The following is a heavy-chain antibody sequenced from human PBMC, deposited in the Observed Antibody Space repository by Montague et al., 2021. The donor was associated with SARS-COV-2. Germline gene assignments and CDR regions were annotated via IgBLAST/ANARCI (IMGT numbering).Heavy chain of an antibody. CDR1: GGSFNDYY. D-gene: IGHD3-3*01. J-gene: IGHJ3*01. CDR2: INHSGSS. Sequence: SETLSLTCAVYGGSFNDYYWTWIRQPPGKGLEWNGEINHSGSSNYNPSLKNRVSISVAKATNQISLKLTSVTAADTATDDCARGQVTIFAVLIMLAAAEALDLWGQGTTVTVSS. V-gene: IGHV4-34*01. CDR3: ARGQVTIFAVLIMLAAAEALDL.